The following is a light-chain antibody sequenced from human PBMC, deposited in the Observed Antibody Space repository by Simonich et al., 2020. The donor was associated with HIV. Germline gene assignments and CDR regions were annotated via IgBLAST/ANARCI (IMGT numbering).Light chain of an antibody. V-gene: IGKV2-28*01. CDR2: LGS. CDR1: QSLLHSNGYNY. J-gene: IGKJ5*01. Sequence: DIVMTQSPLSRPVTPGEPASISCRSSQSLLHSNGYNYLDCYLEKPGQSPPLLIYLGSNRASGVPDRFSGSGSGTDFTLKISRVEAEDVGVYYCMQALQTPITFGQGTRLEIK. CDR3: MQALQTPIT.